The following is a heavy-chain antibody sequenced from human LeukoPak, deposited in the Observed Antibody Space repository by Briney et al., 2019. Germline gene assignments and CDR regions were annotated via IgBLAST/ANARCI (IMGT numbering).Heavy chain of an antibody. J-gene: IGHJ5*02. CDR1: GGSIGSYY. CDR2: IYTSGST. D-gene: IGHD6-19*01. V-gene: IGHV4-4*07. Sequence: PSETLSLTCTVSGGSIGSYYWSWIRQPAGKGLEWIGRIYTSGSTNYNPSLKSRVTMSVDTSKDQFSLKLSSVTAADTAVYYCARASGWYLGNWFDPWGQGTLVTVSS. CDR3: ARASGWYLGNWFDP.